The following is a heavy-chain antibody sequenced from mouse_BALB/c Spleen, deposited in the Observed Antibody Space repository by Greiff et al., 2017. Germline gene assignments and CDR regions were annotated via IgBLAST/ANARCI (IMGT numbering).Heavy chain of an antibody. Sequence: QVQLKESGPGLVAPSQSLSITCTVSGFSLTRYGVHWVRQPPGKGLEWLGVIWAGGSTNYNSALMSRLSISKDNSKSQVFLKMNSLQTDDTAMYYCAAILTGDAMDYWGQGTSVTVSS. CDR3: AAILTGDAMDY. D-gene: IGHD4-1*01. V-gene: IGHV2-9*02. CDR1: GFSLTRYG. CDR2: IWAGGST. J-gene: IGHJ4*01.